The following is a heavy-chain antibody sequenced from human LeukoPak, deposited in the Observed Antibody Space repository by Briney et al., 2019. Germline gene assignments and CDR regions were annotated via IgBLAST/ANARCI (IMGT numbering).Heavy chain of an antibody. CDR2: IYYSGST. J-gene: IGHJ5*02. V-gene: IGHV4-59*08. D-gene: IGHD2-2*01. CDR3: ARSQLQGGWFDP. Sequence: SETLSLTCTVSGGSISSYYGSWIRQPPGKGLEWIGYIYYSGSTNYNPSLKSRVTISVDTSKNQFSLKLSSVTAADTAVYYCARSQLQGGWFDPWGQGTLVTVSS. CDR1: GGSISSYY.